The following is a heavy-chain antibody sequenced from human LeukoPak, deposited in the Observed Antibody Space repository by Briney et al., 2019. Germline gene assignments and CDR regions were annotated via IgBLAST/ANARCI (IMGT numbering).Heavy chain of an antibody. D-gene: IGHD2-15*01. CDR2: IIPIFDTA. V-gene: IGHV1-69*13. CDR1: GGTFSSYA. Sequence: SVKVSCKASGGTFSSYAISWVRQAPGQGLEWMGGIIPIFDTANYAQKFQGRVTITADESTSTAYMELSSLRSEDTAVYYCATLGYCSGGSCYDYYYYYYMDVWGKGTTVTVSS. CDR3: ATLGYCSGGSCYDYYYYYYMDV. J-gene: IGHJ6*03.